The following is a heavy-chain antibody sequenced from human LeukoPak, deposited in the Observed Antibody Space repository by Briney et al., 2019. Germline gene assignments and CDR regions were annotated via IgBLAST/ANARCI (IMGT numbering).Heavy chain of an antibody. CDR1: GGSISSYY. V-gene: IGHV4-59*13. D-gene: IGHD4-23*01. J-gene: IGHJ4*02. Sequence: SETLSLTCTVSGGSISSYYWSWFRKPPGKGLKGIGYIYYSGSTNYNPSLKSRVTISVDTSKNQFSLKLSSVTAADTAVYYCARSLGGGNSYFDYWGQGTLVTVSS. CDR2: IYYSGST. CDR3: ARSLGGGNSYFDY.